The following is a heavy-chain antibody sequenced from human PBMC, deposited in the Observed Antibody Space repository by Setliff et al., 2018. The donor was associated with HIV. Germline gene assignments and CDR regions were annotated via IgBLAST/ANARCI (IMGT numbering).Heavy chain of an antibody. CDR1: GGSISSSSYY. Sequence: PSETLSLTCTVSGGSISSSSYYWGWIRQPPGKGLEWIGSIYYSGSTYYNPSLKSRVTISVDTSKNQFSLKLSSVTAADTAVYYCARAEQWLVIDAFDIWGQGTMVTVSS. CDR3: ARAEQWLVIDAFDI. D-gene: IGHD6-19*01. CDR2: IYYSGST. J-gene: IGHJ3*02. V-gene: IGHV4-39*01.